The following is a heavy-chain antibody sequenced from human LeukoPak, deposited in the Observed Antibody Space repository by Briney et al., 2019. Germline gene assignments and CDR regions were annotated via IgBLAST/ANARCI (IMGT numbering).Heavy chain of an antibody. Sequence: SETLSLTCTVSGVSITSSSYYWGWIPPPPGKGLEWIGSIYYSGSTYYNPSLKSRVTISVDTSKNQFSLKLSSVTAADTAVYYCARRGYCTNGVWYTTWFDPWGQGTLVTVSS. J-gene: IGHJ5*02. CDR2: IYYSGST. D-gene: IGHD2-8*01. CDR1: GVSITSSSYY. V-gene: IGHV4-39*01. CDR3: ARRGYCTNGVWYTTWFDP.